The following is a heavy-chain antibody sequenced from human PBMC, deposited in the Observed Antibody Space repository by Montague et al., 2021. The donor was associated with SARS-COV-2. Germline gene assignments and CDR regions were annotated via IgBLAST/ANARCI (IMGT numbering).Heavy chain of an antibody. CDR2: IYYSGST. Sequence: SETLSLTCTVSGGSISSAGYYWGWIRQPPGKGLEWIGSIYYSGSTYYNPSLKSRVTISVDTSKNQFSLKLSSVTAADTAVYYCVRQPGQLVPRERFWFDPWGQGTLVTVSS. CDR3: VRQPGQLVPRERFWFDP. CDR1: GGSISSAGYY. J-gene: IGHJ5*02. V-gene: IGHV4-39*01. D-gene: IGHD1-1*01.